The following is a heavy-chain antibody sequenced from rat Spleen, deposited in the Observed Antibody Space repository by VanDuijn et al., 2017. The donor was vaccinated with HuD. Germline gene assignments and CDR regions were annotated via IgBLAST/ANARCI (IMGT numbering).Heavy chain of an antibody. Sequence: EVQLVETGGGLVQPGRSLKLSCVASGFTFNNYWMYWIRQAPGKGLEWISSINTDGGTTYYPDSVKGRFTMSRDNAENTIYLQMNSLRSEDTATYYCVRSDYFDYWGQGVMVTVSS. V-gene: IGHV5-58*01. CDR2: INTDGGTT. CDR1: GFTFNNYW. CDR3: VRSDYFDY. J-gene: IGHJ2*01.